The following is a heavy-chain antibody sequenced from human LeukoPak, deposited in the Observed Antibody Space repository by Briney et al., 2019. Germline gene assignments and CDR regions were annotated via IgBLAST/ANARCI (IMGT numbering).Heavy chain of an antibody. J-gene: IGHJ6*03. CDR2: ISGDSGDT. V-gene: IGHV3-11*05. Sequence: KTGGSLRLSCAASRFTFSASYMTWVRQAPGKGLEWLSYISGDSGDTNYADSVKGRFTISRDNAKNSLYLQMNSLRAEDTAVYYCARVEGSSWYSYYYYYYMDVWGKGTTVTISS. D-gene: IGHD6-13*01. CDR1: RFTFSASY. CDR3: ARVEGSSWYSYYYYYYMDV.